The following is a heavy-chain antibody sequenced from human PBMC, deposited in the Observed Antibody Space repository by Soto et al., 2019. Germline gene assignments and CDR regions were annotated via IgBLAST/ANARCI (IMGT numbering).Heavy chain of an antibody. CDR3: AKDSVHNLYRTSSLEDCFGP. V-gene: IGHV3-23*01. D-gene: IGHD6-6*01. CDR1: GFIFSSYA. Sequence: LRLSCEASGFIFSSYAITWVRQAPGKGLEWVSTISGTGVNTYYADSVKGRFTVSRDNSKNTVWLQMNSLRAADSSVYYCAKDSVHNLYRTSSLEDCFGPWGQGTLVTVSS. J-gene: IGHJ5*02. CDR2: ISGTGVNT.